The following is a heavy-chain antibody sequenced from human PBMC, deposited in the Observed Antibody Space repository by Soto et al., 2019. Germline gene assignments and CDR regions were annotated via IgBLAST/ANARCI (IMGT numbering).Heavy chain of an antibody. D-gene: IGHD3-3*01. Sequence: GGSLRLSCAASGFTFSSYAMSWVRQAPGKGLEWVSAISGSGGSTYYADSVKGRFTISRDNSKNMLYLQMNSLRAEDTAVYYCAKIDGITIFGVVEFDYWGQGTLVTVSS. CDR1: GFTFSSYA. CDR2: ISGSGGST. J-gene: IGHJ4*02. CDR3: AKIDGITIFGVVEFDY. V-gene: IGHV3-23*01.